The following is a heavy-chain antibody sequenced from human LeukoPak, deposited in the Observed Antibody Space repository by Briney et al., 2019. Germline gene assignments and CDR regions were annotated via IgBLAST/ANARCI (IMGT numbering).Heavy chain of an antibody. Sequence: GGSLRLSCAASGFTVSTYYMTWVRQAPGKGVECLSVIYIGGNTYYGDFVKGRFTISRDNSRNTLYLQMNSLRVDDTAVYYCARELAVGAITEYFQDWGQGTLVTVSS. D-gene: IGHD1-26*01. CDR1: GFTVSTYY. CDR2: IYIGGNT. CDR3: ARELAVGAITEYFQD. V-gene: IGHV3-53*01. J-gene: IGHJ1*01.